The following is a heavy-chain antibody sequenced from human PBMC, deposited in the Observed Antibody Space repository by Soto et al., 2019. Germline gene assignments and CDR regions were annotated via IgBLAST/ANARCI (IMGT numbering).Heavy chain of an antibody. V-gene: IGHV4-39*01. J-gene: IGHJ5*02. D-gene: IGHD3-3*01. CDR3: ARHTIFGVVRNWFDP. Sequence: PSETLSLTCTVSGGSISSSSYYWGWIRQPPGKGLEWIGSMYYSGNTYYNPSLKTRVTISVDTSKNQFSLKLSSVTAADTAVYYFARHTIFGVVRNWFDPWGQGTLVTVSS. CDR2: MYYSGNT. CDR1: GGSISSSSYY.